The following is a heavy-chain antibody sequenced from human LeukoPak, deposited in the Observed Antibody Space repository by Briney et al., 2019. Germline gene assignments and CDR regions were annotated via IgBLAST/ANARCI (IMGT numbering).Heavy chain of an antibody. D-gene: IGHD3-9*01. Sequence: GGSLRLSCAASGFTVSSNYMSWVRQAPGKGLEWVSVIYSGGSTYYADSVKGRFTISRHNSKNTLYLQMNSLRAEDTAVYYCARAKFDPRAYYYYGMDVWGQGTTVTVSS. CDR1: GFTVSSNY. CDR3: ARAKFDPRAYYYYGMDV. J-gene: IGHJ6*02. V-gene: IGHV3-53*04. CDR2: IYSGGST.